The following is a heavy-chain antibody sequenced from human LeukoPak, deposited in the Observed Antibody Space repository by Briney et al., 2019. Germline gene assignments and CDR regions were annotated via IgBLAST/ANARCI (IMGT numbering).Heavy chain of an antibody. CDR3: AHSWSPYLHFDY. Sequence: ESGPTLAKPTQTLTLTCTFSGFSLSTGGVAVGWIRQPPGKALEWLALIYWSDDKRYSPSLMSRLTITKDTSKNQVVLTMTNMGPVGTATYFCAHSWSPYLHFDYWGQGTLVTVSS. D-gene: IGHD3-3*01. CDR2: IYWSDDK. V-gene: IGHV2-5*01. J-gene: IGHJ4*02. CDR1: GFSLSTGGVA.